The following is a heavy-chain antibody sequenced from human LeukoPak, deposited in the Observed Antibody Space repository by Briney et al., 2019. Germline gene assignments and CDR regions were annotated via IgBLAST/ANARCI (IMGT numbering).Heavy chain of an antibody. CDR3: ARGGQQLVLYYYYGMDV. Sequence: GASVKVSCKASGYTFTSYDINWMRQATGQGLEWMGCMNPNSGNTGYAQKFQGRVTMTRNTSISTAYMELSSLRSEDTAVYYCARGGQQLVLYYYYGMDVWGQGTTVTVSS. J-gene: IGHJ6*02. V-gene: IGHV1-8*01. CDR1: GYTFTSYD. CDR2: MNPNSGNT. D-gene: IGHD6-13*01.